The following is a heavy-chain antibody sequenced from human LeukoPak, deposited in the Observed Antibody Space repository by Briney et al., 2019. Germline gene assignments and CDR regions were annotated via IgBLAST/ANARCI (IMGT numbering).Heavy chain of an antibody. CDR2: INSDGSST. Sequence: GGSLRLSCAASGFTSSSYGMHWVRQAPGKGLVWVSRINSDGSSTTYADSVKGRFTISRDNAKNTLYLQMNSLTAEDTAVYYCARDTPLANCGGDCYSDAFDIWGQGTMVTVSS. D-gene: IGHD2-21*02. V-gene: IGHV3-74*01. J-gene: IGHJ3*02. CDR3: ARDTPLANCGGDCYSDAFDI. CDR1: GFTSSSYG.